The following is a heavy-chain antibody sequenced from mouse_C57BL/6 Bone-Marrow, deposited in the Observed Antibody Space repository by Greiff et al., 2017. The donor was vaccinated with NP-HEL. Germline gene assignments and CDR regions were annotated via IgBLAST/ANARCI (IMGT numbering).Heavy chain of an antibody. CDR2: ISSGSSTI. D-gene: IGHD1-1*01. J-gene: IGHJ4*01. CDR1: GFTFSDYG. CDR3: ARYYYGSSLNYYAMDY. Sequence: EVHLVESGGGLVKPGGSLKLSCAASGFTFSDYGMHWVRQAPEKGLEWVAYISSGSSTIYYADTVKGRFTISRDNAKNTLFLQMTSLRSEDTAMYYCARYYYGSSLNYYAMDYWGQGTSVTVSS. V-gene: IGHV5-17*01.